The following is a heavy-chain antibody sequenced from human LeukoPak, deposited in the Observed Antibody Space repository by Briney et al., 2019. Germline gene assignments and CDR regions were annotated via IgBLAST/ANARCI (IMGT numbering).Heavy chain of an antibody. CDR2: IYSKTDGGTI. D-gene: IGHD3-10*01. CDR1: GFTFSSYS. Sequence: GGSLRLSCAASGFTFSSYSMNWVRQAPGKGLEWVGRIYSKTDGGTIDYAAPVKDRFTTSRDDSKNTLYLQMNSLKTEDTAVYYCATDWAPTRTSGRPFDYWGQGTLVTVSS. CDR3: ATDWAPTRTSGRPFDY. J-gene: IGHJ4*02. V-gene: IGHV3-15*01.